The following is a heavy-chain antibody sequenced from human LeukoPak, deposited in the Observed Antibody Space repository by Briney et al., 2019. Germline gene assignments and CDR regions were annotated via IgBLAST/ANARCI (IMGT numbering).Heavy chain of an antibody. J-gene: IGHJ5*02. Sequence: SETLSLTCTVSGGSISSGSYYWSWIRQPAGKGLEWIGRIYNGGIITYNPSLKSRVTMSIDTSNNQFSLRLRFVPAADTAVYYCARAPSLKARFDPWGQGTLVTVSS. V-gene: IGHV4-61*02. CDR2: IYNGGII. CDR1: GGSISSGSYY. CDR3: ARAPSLKARFDP.